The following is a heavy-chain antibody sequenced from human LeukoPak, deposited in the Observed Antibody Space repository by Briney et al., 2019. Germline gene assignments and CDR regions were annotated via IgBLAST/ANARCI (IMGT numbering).Heavy chain of an antibody. V-gene: IGHV4-59*01. CDR2: IYNSGST. CDR1: GGSISTYY. Sequence: PSETLSLTCTVAGGSISTYYWSWIRQPPGKGLEWIGYIYNSGSTSYNPSLKSRVTISVDTSKNQFSLKLNSVTAADTAMYYCARGPNVYGNSSGLIRDYYYYMDVWGKGTTVTVSS. CDR3: ARGPNVYGNSSGLIRDYYYYMDV. D-gene: IGHD6-6*01. J-gene: IGHJ6*03.